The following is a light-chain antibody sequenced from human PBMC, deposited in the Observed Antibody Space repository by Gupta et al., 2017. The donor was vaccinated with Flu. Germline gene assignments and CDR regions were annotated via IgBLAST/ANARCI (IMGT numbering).Light chain of an antibody. CDR3: CSYVGRLWV. V-gene: IGLV2-23*01. CDR2: EGT. CDR1: SSNYV. Sequence: QSALTQPASVSGSPGQSITISCTGTSSNYVVSWYQQHPDQAPKLLIFEGTKRPSGISNRFSGSKSGNTASLTISGLQADDEADYYCCSYVGRLWVFGGGTKVTVL. J-gene: IGLJ3*02.